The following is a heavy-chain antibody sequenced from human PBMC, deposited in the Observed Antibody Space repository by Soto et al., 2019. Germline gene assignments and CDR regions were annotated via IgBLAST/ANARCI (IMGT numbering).Heavy chain of an antibody. D-gene: IGHD3-3*01. Sequence: QVQLQESGPGLVKPSETLSLTCTVSGGSISSYYWSWIRQPPGKGLEWIGYIYYSGSTNYNPSLQSRVNISVDTSKNQSSLKLSSVTAADTAVYYCARTPNTYYGFWSGENWFDPWGQGTLVTVSS. V-gene: IGHV4-59*01. CDR3: ARTPNTYYGFWSGENWFDP. CDR2: IYYSGST. CDR1: GGSISSYY. J-gene: IGHJ5*02.